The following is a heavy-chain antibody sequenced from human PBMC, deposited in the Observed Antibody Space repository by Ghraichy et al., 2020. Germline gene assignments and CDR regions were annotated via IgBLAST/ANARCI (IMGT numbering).Heavy chain of an antibody. CDR3: ARVQVSAVYSDTSGLRYYFDN. V-gene: IGHV3-21*01. CDR1: GFTLSGYS. CDR2: ISNTGSFI. D-gene: IGHD3-22*01. Sequence: GESLNISCAASGFTLSGYSMNWIRQAPGKGLEWVSSISNTGSFIYYADSVKGRFTISRDNAKNALYLQLNSLRTEDTAVYYCARVQVSAVYSDTSGLRYYFDNWGQGTLVTVSS. J-gene: IGHJ4*02.